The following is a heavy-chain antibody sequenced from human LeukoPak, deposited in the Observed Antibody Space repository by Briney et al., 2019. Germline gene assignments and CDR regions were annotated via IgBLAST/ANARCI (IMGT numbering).Heavy chain of an antibody. J-gene: IGHJ5*02. CDR1: GGSISSYY. CDR3: ARRAYGSGSYPFDP. D-gene: IGHD3-10*01. CDR2: IYYSGST. V-gene: IGHV4-59*08. Sequence: SETLSLTCTVSGGSISSYYWSWIRQPPGKGLEWIGYIYYSGSTNYNPSPKSRVTISLDTSKNQFSLKLTSVTAADTAVYYCARRAYGSGSYPFDPWGQGTLVTVSS.